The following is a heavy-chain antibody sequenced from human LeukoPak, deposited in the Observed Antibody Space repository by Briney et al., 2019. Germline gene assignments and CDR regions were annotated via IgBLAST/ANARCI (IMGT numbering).Heavy chain of an antibody. D-gene: IGHD3-10*01. CDR2: ISGTGGST. CDR1: GFTFSSYA. V-gene: IGHV3-23*01. Sequence: GGSLRLSCAASGFTFSSYAVTWVRQAPGKGQEWVSAISGTGGSTFYADSVKGRFTISRDNSKNTLYLQMNSLRADDTAVYYCAKGGYYGPRYFDLWGRGTLVTASS. CDR3: AKGGYYGPRYFDL. J-gene: IGHJ2*01.